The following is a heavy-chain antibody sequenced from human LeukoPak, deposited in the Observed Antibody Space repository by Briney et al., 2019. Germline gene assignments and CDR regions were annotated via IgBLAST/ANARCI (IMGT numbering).Heavy chain of an antibody. CDR2: IYYTRST. V-gene: IGHV4-39*07. CDR3: AAAAVAVDY. J-gene: IGHJ4*02. CDR1: GGSISSNSYY. Sequence: ASETLSLTCTVSGGSISSNSYYWGWIRQPPGKGLEWIGSIYYTRSTYYNPSLKSRVTITVDTSNTPFSLKLTSVTAADTAIYYCAAAAVAVDYWGQGTLVTVSS. D-gene: IGHD6-19*01.